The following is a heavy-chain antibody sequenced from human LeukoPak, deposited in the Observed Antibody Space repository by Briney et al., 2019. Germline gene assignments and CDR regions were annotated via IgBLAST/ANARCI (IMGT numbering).Heavy chain of an antibody. J-gene: IGHJ3*02. CDR3: ARGSIGYYDSSGLPHAFDI. Sequence: SETLFLTCTVSGGSISSYYWSWIRQPPGKGLEWIGEINHSGSTNYNPSLKSRVTISVDTSKNQFSLKLSSVTAADTAVYYCARGSIGYYDSSGLPHAFDIWGQGTMVTVSS. D-gene: IGHD3-22*01. CDR2: INHSGST. CDR1: GGSISSYY. V-gene: IGHV4-34*01.